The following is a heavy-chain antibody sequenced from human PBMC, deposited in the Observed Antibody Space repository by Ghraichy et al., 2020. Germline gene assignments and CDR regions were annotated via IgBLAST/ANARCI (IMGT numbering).Heavy chain of an antibody. V-gene: IGHV4-34*01. CDR2: INHSGST. J-gene: IGHJ6*02. CDR3: ARGHCSSTSCYYYYGMDV. D-gene: IGHD2-2*01. Sequence: SETLSLTCAVYGGSFSGYYWSWIRQPPGKGLEWIGEINHSGSTNYNPSLKSRVTISVDPSKNQFSLKLSSVTAADTAVYYCARGHCSSTSCYYYYGMDVWGQGTTVTVSS. CDR1: GGSFSGYY.